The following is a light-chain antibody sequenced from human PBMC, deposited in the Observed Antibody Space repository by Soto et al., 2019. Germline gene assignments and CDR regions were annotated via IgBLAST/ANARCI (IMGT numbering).Light chain of an antibody. CDR3: QQYGSSPPLT. J-gene: IGKJ5*01. Sequence: EIVWTQSPGTLSLSPGERATLSCRASQSVSSRYLAWYQQKPGQAPRLLIYGASSRATGIPDRFSGSGSGTHFTLIIRRLEPEDFAVYYCQQYGSSPPLTFGQGTRLEIK. CDR2: GAS. CDR1: QSVSSRY. V-gene: IGKV3-20*01.